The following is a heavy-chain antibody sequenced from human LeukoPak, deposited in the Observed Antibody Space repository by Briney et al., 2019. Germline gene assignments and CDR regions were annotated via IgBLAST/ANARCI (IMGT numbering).Heavy chain of an antibody. V-gene: IGHV4-39*01. CDR2: SYYSGST. J-gene: IGHJ5*02. CDR3: ARLPRDEVGPIHP. CDR1: GGYISSSSYY. D-gene: IGHD5-24*01. Sequence: SETLCLTCTVSGGYISSSSYYWGWMRQPPGKGLVWIGTSYYSGSTYYNPSLKSRVTISVDSSKNQFSQKLNSVTAADTAVYFCARLPRDEVGPIHPWGQGTLVTVSS.